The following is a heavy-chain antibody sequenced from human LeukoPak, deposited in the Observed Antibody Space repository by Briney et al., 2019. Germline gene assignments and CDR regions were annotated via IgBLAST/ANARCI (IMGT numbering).Heavy chain of an antibody. V-gene: IGHV4-59*12. D-gene: IGHD5-18*01. J-gene: IGHJ5*02. Sequence: SETLSLTCTVSGGSISNYYWSWIRQSPGKGLEWIGYIYYTGNTNYNPSLESRVIISVDTSKNQFSLKLSSVTAADTAVYYCARDTLWRGYSWWFDPWGQGTLVTVSS. CDR1: GGSISNYY. CDR3: ARDTLWRGYSWWFDP. CDR2: IYYTGNT.